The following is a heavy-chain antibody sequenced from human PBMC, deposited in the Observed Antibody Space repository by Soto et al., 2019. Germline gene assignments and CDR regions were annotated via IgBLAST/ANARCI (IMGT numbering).Heavy chain of an antibody. CDR1: GDSIGTGGYY. J-gene: IGHJ4*02. D-gene: IGHD3-22*01. CDR3: ATNHDDISGRTPLLFDS. Sequence: QVQMQESGPGLVKPSQTLSLTCTVSGDSIGTGGYYWDWIRQHPGKGPEWIGYIHYSGNTYYNPSHKCRLTISLHTSKNQFSLHLSSVTAADTAVYYCATNHDDISGRTPLLFDSWGQGTLVTVSS. CDR2: IHYSGNT. V-gene: IGHV4-31*03.